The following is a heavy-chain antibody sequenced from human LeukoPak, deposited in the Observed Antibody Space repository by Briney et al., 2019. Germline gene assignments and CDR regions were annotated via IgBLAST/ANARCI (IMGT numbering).Heavy chain of an antibody. CDR2: IVVGSGNT. CDR3: AAGTPNIVAHDAFDI. D-gene: IGHD5-12*01. Sequence: SVKVSCKASGFTFTRSSMQWVRQARGQRLEWIGWIVVGSGNTNYAQKFQERVTITRDMSTSTAYMELSSLRSEDTAVYYCAAGTPNIVAHDAFDIWGQGTMVTVSS. J-gene: IGHJ3*02. CDR1: GFTFTRSS. V-gene: IGHV1-58*02.